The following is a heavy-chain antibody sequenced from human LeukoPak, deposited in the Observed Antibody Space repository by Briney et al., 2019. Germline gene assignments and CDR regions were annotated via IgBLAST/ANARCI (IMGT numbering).Heavy chain of an antibody. CDR2: ISKDGSDK. J-gene: IGHJ4*02. V-gene: IGHV3-30-3*01. CDR3: ARDYWWNYDY. CDR1: GFTFSDYA. Sequence: GRSLRLSCAASGFTFSDYAMHWVRQAPGKGLEWVAVISKDGSDKYYPGSVRGRFTISRDNSKNTIYLQMDSLRAEDTAIYYCARDYWWNYDYWGQGTLVTVSS. D-gene: IGHD1-7*01.